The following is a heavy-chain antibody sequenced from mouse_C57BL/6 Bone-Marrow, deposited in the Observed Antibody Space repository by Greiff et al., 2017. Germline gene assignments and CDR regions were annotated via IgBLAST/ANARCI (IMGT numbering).Heavy chain of an antibody. V-gene: IGHV1-72*01. CDR2: IDPNSGGT. J-gene: IGHJ1*03. CDR1: GYTFTSSW. Sequence: VKLQQPGAELLNPGASVNLSCKASGYTFTSSWMPWVRRRPGRGLEWIGRIDPNSGGTKYNEKFKSKATLTVDKPSSTAYMQLSSLTSEDSAVYYCAHGNYFYWYFAVWGTGTTVTVSS. CDR3: AHGNYFYWYFAV. D-gene: IGHD2-1*01.